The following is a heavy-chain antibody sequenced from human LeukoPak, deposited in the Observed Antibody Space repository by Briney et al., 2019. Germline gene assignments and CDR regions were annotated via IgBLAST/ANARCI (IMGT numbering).Heavy chain of an antibody. D-gene: IGHD3-10*01. CDR2: MNPNSGNT. CDR3: ARGGWFGEFPYYMDV. CDR1: GGTFSSYA. V-gene: IGHV1-8*03. J-gene: IGHJ6*03. Sequence: ASVKVSCKASGGTFSSYAISWVRQATGQGLEWMGWMNPNSGNTGYGQKFQGRVTITRNTSISTAYMELSSLRSEDTAVYYCARGGWFGEFPYYMDVWGKGTTVTVSS.